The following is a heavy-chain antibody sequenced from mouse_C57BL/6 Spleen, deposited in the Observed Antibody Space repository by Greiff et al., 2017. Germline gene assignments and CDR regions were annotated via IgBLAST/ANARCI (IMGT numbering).Heavy chain of an antibody. CDR1: GYTFTNYY. CDR2: INPYDCGT. Sequence: EVQLQQPGAELVRPGSSVKMSCKASGYTFTNYYMNWVKQRPRKGLEWIGDINPYDCGTSYNQKFKVKATLTVDKSSSTAYMQLNSLTSEDSAVYYCASGRYHDGTAYAPDYWGQGTSLTVSS. V-gene: IGHV1-19*01. J-gene: IGHJ4*01. CDR3: ASGRYHDGTAYAPDY. D-gene: IGHD1-1*01.